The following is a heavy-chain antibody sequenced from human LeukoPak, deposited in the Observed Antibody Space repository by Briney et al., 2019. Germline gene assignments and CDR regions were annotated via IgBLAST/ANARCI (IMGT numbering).Heavy chain of an antibody. D-gene: IGHD2-2*01. Sequence: ASVKVSCKASGGTFSSYAISWVRQAPGQGLEWMGGIIPIFGTANYAQKFQGRVTITADESTSTAYMELSSLRSEDTAVYYCARARFHDCSSTSCYRSVYGGNSGRREVNWFDPWGQGTLVTVSP. CDR2: IIPIFGTA. CDR3: ARARFHDCSSTSCYRSVYGGNSGRREVNWFDP. J-gene: IGHJ5*02. V-gene: IGHV1-69*13. CDR1: GGTFSSYA.